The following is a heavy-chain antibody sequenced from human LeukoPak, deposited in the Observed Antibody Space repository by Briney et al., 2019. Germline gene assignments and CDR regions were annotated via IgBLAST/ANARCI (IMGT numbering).Heavy chain of an antibody. D-gene: IGHD3-3*01. CDR1: GGSISSYY. V-gene: IGHV4-59*08. Sequence: SETLSLTCTVSGGSISSYYWSWIRQPPGKGLEWIGYIYYSGSTNYNPSLKSRVTISVDTSKNQFSLKLGSVTAADTAVYYCARHLGSHYDFWSGYQPDAFDIWGQGTMVTVSS. J-gene: IGHJ3*02. CDR2: IYYSGST. CDR3: ARHLGSHYDFWSGYQPDAFDI.